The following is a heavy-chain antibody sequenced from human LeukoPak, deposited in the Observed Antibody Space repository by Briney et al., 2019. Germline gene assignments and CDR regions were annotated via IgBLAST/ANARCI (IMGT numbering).Heavy chain of an antibody. V-gene: IGHV3-7*01. D-gene: IGHD4-17*01. CDR1: GFTFSSYW. J-gene: IGHJ4*02. CDR2: IKQDGSEK. CDR3: ARDLGYGDYVPYYFDY. Sequence: PGGSLRLSCAASGFTFSSYWMSWVRQAPGKGLEWVANIKQDGSEKYYVDSVKGRFTISRDNAKNSLYLQMNSLRAEDTAVYYCARDLGYGDYVPYYFDYWGQGTLVTVSS.